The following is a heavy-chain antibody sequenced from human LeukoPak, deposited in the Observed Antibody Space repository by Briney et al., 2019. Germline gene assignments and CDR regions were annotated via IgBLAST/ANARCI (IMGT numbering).Heavy chain of an antibody. V-gene: IGHV4-39*01. CDR1: GGSISGSSYY. D-gene: IGHD5-18*01. CDR3: ASDGRGYSYGYGAFDI. J-gene: IGHJ3*02. Sequence: SETLSLTCTVSGGSISGSSYYWGWIRQPPGKGLEWIGSIYYSGSTYYNPSLKSRVTISVDTSKNQFSLKLSSVTAADTAVYYCASDGRGYSYGYGAFDIWGQGTMVTVSS. CDR2: IYYSGST.